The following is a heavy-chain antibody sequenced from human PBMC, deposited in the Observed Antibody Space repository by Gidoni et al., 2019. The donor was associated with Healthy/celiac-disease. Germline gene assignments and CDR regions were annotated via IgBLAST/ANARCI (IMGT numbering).Heavy chain of an antibody. Sequence: EVQLVESGGGLVQRGGSLNRSSTASGFTFSGSAMHWVRQASGKGLEWVGRIRSKANSYATAYAASVKGRFTISRDDSKNTAYLQMNSLKTEDTAVYYCTRRSGTTSMFRDYWGQGTLVTVSS. J-gene: IGHJ4*02. CDR2: IRSKANSYAT. CDR3: TRRSGTTSMFRDY. V-gene: IGHV3-73*01. D-gene: IGHD1-1*01. CDR1: GFTFSGSA.